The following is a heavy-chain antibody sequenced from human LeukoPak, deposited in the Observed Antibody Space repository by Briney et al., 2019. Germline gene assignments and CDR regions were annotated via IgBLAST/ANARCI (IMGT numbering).Heavy chain of an antibody. Sequence: PGGSLRLSCAASGFTFSSYSMNWVRQAPGKGLEWVSSISSSSSYIYYADSVKGRFTISRDNSKKTMYMQMNSLRAEDTAVYYCARAGGGPTTLYWYFDIWGRGTLVTVSS. CDR3: ARAGGGPTTLYWYFDI. CDR1: GFTFSSYS. CDR2: ISSSSSYI. V-gene: IGHV3-21*01. D-gene: IGHD1-7*01. J-gene: IGHJ2*01.